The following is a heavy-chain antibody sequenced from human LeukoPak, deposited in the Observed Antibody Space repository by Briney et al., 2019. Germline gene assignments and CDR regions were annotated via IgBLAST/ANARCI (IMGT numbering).Heavy chain of an antibody. Sequence: SETLSLTCAVYGGSFSGYYWSWIRQPPGKGLEWIGEINHSGSTNYNPSLKSRVTISVDTSKNQFSLKLSSVTAADTAVYYCARQEYSYYYFDYWGQGTLVTVSS. CDR3: ARQEYSYYYFDY. CDR2: INHSGST. D-gene: IGHD5-18*01. V-gene: IGHV4-34*01. CDR1: GGSFSGYY. J-gene: IGHJ4*02.